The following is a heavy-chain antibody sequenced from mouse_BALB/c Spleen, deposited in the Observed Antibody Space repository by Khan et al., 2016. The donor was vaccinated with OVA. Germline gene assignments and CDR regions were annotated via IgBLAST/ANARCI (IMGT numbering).Heavy chain of an antibody. D-gene: IGHD2-14*01. CDR2: ISYSVSP. J-gene: IGHJ2*01. V-gene: IGHV3-2*02. Sequence: EVQLQESGPGLVKPSQSLSLTCTVTAYSITSDYAWTWFRQFPGNKLEWMGYISYSVSPSYTPSLKSRISITRATSKNQLFMQLISVTTEDTATYYCASIRFYYMYSFFDYLGQGTTLTVSS. CDR3: ASIRFYYMYSFFDY. CDR1: AYSITSDYA.